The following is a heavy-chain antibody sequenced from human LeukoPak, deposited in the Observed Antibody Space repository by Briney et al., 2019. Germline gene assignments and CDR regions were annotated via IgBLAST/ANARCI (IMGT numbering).Heavy chain of an antibody. V-gene: IGHV1-69*04. Sequence: VASVKVSCTASGGTFSSYAISWVRQAPGQGLEWMGRIIPILGIANYAQKFQGRVTTTADKSTSTAYMELSSLRSEDTAVYYCARSPHSDYYDSSGYYRSYYFDYWGQGTLVTVSS. CDR2: IIPILGIA. J-gene: IGHJ4*02. CDR3: ARSPHSDYYDSSGYYRSYYFDY. D-gene: IGHD3-22*01. CDR1: GGTFSSYA.